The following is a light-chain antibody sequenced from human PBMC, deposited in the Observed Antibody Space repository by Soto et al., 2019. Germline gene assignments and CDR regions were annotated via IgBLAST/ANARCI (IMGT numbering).Light chain of an antibody. V-gene: IGKV1-39*01. Sequence: DIQMTPSPSSLSASVGDRVTITCRASQSISSYLNWYQQKPGKAPKLLIYAASSLQSGVPSRFSGSGYGTDFTLTISSLQPEDFATYYWQQSYSTASWTFGQGTKVEIK. J-gene: IGKJ1*01. CDR3: QQSYSTASWT. CDR2: AAS. CDR1: QSISSY.